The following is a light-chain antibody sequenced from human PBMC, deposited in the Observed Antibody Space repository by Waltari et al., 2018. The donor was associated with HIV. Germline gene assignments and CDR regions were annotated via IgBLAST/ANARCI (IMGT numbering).Light chain of an antibody. Sequence: QSVLTQPPSASGTPGQRVAISCSGSSSNIGRYFVYWYQQLPGTAPKLLIFSNFQRPSGVPDRFSGSKSGTSAFLAISGLRSEDEADYYCAAWDASLGGVVFGGGTTLTVL. J-gene: IGLJ2*01. V-gene: IGLV1-47*02. CDR2: SNF. CDR3: AAWDASLGGVV. CDR1: SSNIGRYF.